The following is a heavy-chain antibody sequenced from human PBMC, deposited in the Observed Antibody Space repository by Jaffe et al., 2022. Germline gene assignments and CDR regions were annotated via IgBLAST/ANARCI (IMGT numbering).Heavy chain of an antibody. J-gene: IGHJ3*02. V-gene: IGHV4-59*01. CDR1: GGSISSYY. Sequence: QVQLQESGPGLVKPSETLSLTCTVSGGSISSYYWSWIRQPPGKGLEWIGYIYYSGSTNYNPSLKSRVTISVDTSKNQFSLKLSSVTAADTAVYYCARESAENYYGSGSYRREYAFDIWGQGTMVTVSS. CDR2: IYYSGST. CDR3: ARESAENYYGSGSYRREYAFDI. D-gene: IGHD3-10*01.